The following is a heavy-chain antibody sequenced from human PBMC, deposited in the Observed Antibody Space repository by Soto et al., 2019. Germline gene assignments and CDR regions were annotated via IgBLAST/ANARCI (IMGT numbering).Heavy chain of an antibody. Sequence: PSETLSLTCTVSGGSISSGGYYWSWIRQHPGKGLEWIGYIYYSGSTYYNPSLKSRVTISVDTSKNQFSLKLSSVTAADTAVYYCARVIRDGSGSYPTMIIDYWGQGTLVTVSS. D-gene: IGHD3-10*01. CDR2: IYYSGST. J-gene: IGHJ4*02. CDR3: ARVIRDGSGSYPTMIIDY. CDR1: GGSISSGGYY. V-gene: IGHV4-31*03.